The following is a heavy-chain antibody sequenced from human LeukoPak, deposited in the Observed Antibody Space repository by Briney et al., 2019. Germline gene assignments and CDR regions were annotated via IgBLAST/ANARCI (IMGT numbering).Heavy chain of an antibody. CDR2: INPDARTT. J-gene: IGHJ4*02. D-gene: IGHD3-22*01. V-gene: IGHV3-74*01. Sequence: PGGSLRLSCAASVFAFSSYWMHWVRRPLGKGLVWVSHINPDARTTTYADSVKGRFTISRDNAQNTLYLQMNSLRAEDTAVYYCARTVRSGYDYWGQGTLVTVSS. CDR3: ARTVRSGYDY. CDR1: VFAFSSYW.